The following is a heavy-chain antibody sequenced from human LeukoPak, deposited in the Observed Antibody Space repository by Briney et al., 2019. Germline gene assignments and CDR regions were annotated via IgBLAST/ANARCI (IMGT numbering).Heavy chain of an antibody. J-gene: IGHJ4*02. V-gene: IGHV3-30*03. CDR1: GFTFSNYG. Sequence: PGGSLRLSCAASGFTFSNYGMNWVRQAPGKGLEWVAVISYDGSNKYYADSVKGRFTISGDNSKNTLYLQMNSLRAEDTAVYYCARAINGVLVQGEDYWGQGTLVTVSS. CDR2: ISYDGSNK. CDR3: ARAINGVLVQGEDY. D-gene: IGHD2-8*02.